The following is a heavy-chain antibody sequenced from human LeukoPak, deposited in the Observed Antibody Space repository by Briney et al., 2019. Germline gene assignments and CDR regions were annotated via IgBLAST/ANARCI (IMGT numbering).Heavy chain of an antibody. CDR3: AKMAIAKGATQGRGFLQFDL. CDR2: ITGTGFDT. D-gene: IGHD2-21*01. J-gene: IGHJ5*02. Sequence: PGGSLRLSCAASGFTFDNHAMTWVRQAPGKGLEWVSLITGTGFDTYTANSVKGRFITSRDNSKNSLYLRLNSLRPEVTAMYYCAKMAIAKGATQGRGFLQFDLWGQGTLVTVSS. CDR1: GFTFDNHA. V-gene: IGHV3-23*01.